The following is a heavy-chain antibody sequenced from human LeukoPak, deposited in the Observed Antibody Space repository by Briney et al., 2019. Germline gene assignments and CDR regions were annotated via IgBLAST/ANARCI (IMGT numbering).Heavy chain of an antibody. J-gene: IGHJ3*02. D-gene: IGHD4/OR15-4a*01. CDR3: AKGDPYGGPSTGAFDI. V-gene: IGHV3-7*01. CDR2: IRQDGSEK. CDR1: GFIFSSYW. Sequence: PGGSLRLSCTASGFIFSSYWMNWVRQAPGKGLEWVANIRQDGSEKYYVDSVKGRFTISRDNAKQSMYLQMNSLRAEDTAVDFCAKGDPYGGPSTGAFDIWGKGTMVIVS.